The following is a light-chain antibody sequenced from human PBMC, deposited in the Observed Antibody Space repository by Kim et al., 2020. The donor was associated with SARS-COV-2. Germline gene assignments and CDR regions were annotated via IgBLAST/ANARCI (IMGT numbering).Light chain of an antibody. CDR2: DNN. J-gene: IGLJ2*01. Sequence: QSVLTQPPSVSEAPGQKVTISCSGSSSNIGNNYVSWYQQLPGTAPKLLIYDNNKRPSGIPDRFSGSKSGTSATLGITGLQTGDEADYYCGTWDSSLSAVVFGGGTQLTVL. CDR3: GTWDSSLSAVV. V-gene: IGLV1-51*01. CDR1: SSNIGNNY.